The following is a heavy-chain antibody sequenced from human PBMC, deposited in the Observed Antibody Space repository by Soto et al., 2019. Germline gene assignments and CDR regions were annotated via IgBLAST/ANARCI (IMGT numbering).Heavy chain of an antibody. CDR1: GFTFSAHG. CDR3: AREVVEGSSLWFDP. CDR2: ISFDGRKT. V-gene: IGHV3-30*03. J-gene: IGHJ5*02. D-gene: IGHD2-15*01. Sequence: PGGSLRLSCVVSGFTFSAHGAHWVRQAPGKGLEWVAFISFDGRKTDNGDSVKGRFSISRDNSKRTLYLQVDSLKPDDTAVYYCAREVVEGSSLWFDPWGQGTLVTVSS.